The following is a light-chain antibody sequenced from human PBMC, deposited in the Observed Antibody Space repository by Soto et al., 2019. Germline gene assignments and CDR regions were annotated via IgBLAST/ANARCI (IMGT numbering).Light chain of an antibody. CDR1: QSISSSY. V-gene: IGKV3-20*01. J-gene: IGKJ4*01. CDR3: QHYASSLT. CDR2: GAS. Sequence: EIGLTQSPGTLSLSPGEGATLSCRASQSISSSYLAWYQQRPGQAPRLFIYGASRRGTGIPDRFSGSGSGTDFTLTISRLQPEDFAVYYCQHYASSLTFGGGTKVEIK.